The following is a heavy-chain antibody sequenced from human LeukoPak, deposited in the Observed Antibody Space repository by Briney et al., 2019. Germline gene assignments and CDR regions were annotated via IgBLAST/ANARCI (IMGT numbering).Heavy chain of an antibody. Sequence: GGSLRLSCAASGFTFSNYAMNWVRQAPGRGLEWVSGISSTSASTYYIDSVKGRFTISRDNSKNTLYLQMNSLRAEDTAVYYCAKTLYCSSTSCYGPAYGMDVWGQGTTVTVSS. CDR2: ISSTSAST. CDR1: GFTFSNYA. D-gene: IGHD2-2*01. J-gene: IGHJ6*02. CDR3: AKTLYCSSTSCYGPAYGMDV. V-gene: IGHV3-23*01.